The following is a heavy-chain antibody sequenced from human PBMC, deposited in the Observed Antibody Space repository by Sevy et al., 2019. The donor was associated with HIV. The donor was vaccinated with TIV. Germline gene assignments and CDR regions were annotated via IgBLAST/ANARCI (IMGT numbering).Heavy chain of an antibody. CDR2: IWNDRSNK. CDR3: ASLPNNYYDSSGYSGNDAFDI. Sequence: GGSLRLSCAASGFTFSSYGMHWVRQAPGKGLEWVAVIWNDRSNKHYADSVKGRFTISRDNSKNTLYLQMNSLRAEDTAVYYCASLPNNYYDSSGYSGNDAFDIWGQGIMVTVSS. J-gene: IGHJ3*02. D-gene: IGHD3-22*01. V-gene: IGHV3-33*01. CDR1: GFTFSSYG.